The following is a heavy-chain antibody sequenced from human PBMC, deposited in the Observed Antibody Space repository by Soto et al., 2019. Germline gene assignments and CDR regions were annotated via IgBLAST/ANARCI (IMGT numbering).Heavy chain of an antibody. CDR1: GFSLSTREVG. Sequence: QITLKESGPTLVKPTQTLTLTCTFSGFSLSTREVGVGWIRQPPGKALEWLALIYWDDDKRYRPSLKSRLTIAKDTSKNLVILIMTNMDPEDTATYYCAHSAYYYGSGSYYTHWGQGILVTVSS. CDR2: IYWDDDK. D-gene: IGHD3-10*01. V-gene: IGHV2-5*02. CDR3: AHSAYYYGSGSYYTH. J-gene: IGHJ4*02.